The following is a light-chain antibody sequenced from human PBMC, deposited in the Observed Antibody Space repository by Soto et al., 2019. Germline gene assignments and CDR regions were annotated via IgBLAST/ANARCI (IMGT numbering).Light chain of an antibody. CDR2: KAS. CDR1: QSISSW. V-gene: IGKV1-5*03. J-gene: IGKJ1*01. Sequence: DIQMTQSPSNLSASVGDRVTSTCRASQSISSWLAWYQQKPGKAPKLLIYKASSLESGVPSRFSGSGSGTEFTLTISSLQPDDFATYYCQQYNSYPWTFGQGTKVEMK. CDR3: QQYNSYPWT.